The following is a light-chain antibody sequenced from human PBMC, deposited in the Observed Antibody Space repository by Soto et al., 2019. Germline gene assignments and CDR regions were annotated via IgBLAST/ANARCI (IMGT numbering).Light chain of an antibody. J-gene: IGLJ2*01. CDR1: SGHTTYA. Sequence: QLVLTQSPSASASLGASVKLTCTLSSGHTTYAIAWYQQQPKKGPRYLIKLNSDGSHTKGDGIPDRFSGSSSGAERYLSIPSLQSEDEADYYCQTWGTGIVFGGGTKVTVL. CDR2: LNSDGSH. V-gene: IGLV4-69*01. CDR3: QTWGTGIV.